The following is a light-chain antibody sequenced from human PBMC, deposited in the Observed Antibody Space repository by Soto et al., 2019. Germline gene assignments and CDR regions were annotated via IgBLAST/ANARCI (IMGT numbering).Light chain of an antibody. CDR1: QSVSSSY. Sequence: DIELTQSPGTLSLSPGERATLSCRASQSVSSSYLAWYQQKPGQATRLLIYGASSRATGIPDRFSGSGSGTDFTLTISRLEPEDFAVYYCQQYGSSPWTFGQGTKVEIK. V-gene: IGKV3-20*01. CDR2: GAS. J-gene: IGKJ1*01. CDR3: QQYGSSPWT.